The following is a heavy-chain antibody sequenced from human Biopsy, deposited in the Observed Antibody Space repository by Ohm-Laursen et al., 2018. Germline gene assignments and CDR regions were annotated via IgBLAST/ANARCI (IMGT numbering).Heavy chain of an antibody. CDR2: INAYNGNT. J-gene: IGHJ5*02. CDR3: ARDRTPYYDFWSGKSFDNWFDP. D-gene: IGHD3-3*01. V-gene: IGHV1-18*01. Sequence: SVKVSCKASGYTFTSYGISWVRQAPGQGLEWMGWINAYNGNTNYAQKLQGRVTMTTDTSTSTAYIELRSLRSDDTALYYCARDRTPYYDFWSGKSFDNWFDPWGQGTLVTVSS. CDR1: GYTFTSYG.